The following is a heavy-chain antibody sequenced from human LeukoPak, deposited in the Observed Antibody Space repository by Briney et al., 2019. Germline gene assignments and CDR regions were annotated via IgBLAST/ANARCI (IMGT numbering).Heavy chain of an antibody. J-gene: IGHJ3*02. Sequence: SETLSLTCTVSGASIAGSGYYWGWIRQPPGKGLEWIGSIYYSGGTYYNPSLKSRVTISVDTSKNQFSLKLSSVTAADTAVYYCASRTVVTIDAFDIWGQGTMVTVSS. V-gene: IGHV4-39*07. D-gene: IGHD4-23*01. CDR3: ASRTVVTIDAFDI. CDR1: GASIAGSGYY. CDR2: IYYSGGT.